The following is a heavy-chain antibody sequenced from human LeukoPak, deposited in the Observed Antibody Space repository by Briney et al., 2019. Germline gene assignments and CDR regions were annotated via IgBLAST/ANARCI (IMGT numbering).Heavy chain of an antibody. CDR2: TSSSSSTI. Sequence: PSETLSLTCAVSGGSISSSNWWSWVRQAPGKGLEWVSYTSSSSSTIYYADSVKSRFTISRDNAKNSLYLQMNSLRAEDTAVYYCARLRYYGMDVWGQGTTVTVSS. J-gene: IGHJ6*02. CDR1: GGSISSSN. V-gene: IGHV3-48*04. CDR3: ARLRYYGMDV.